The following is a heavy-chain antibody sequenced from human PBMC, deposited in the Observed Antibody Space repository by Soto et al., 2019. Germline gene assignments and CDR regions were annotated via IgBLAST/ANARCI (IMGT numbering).Heavy chain of an antibody. V-gene: IGHV3-33*01. J-gene: IGHJ6*02. Sequence: GGSLRLSCAASGFTFSSYGMHWVRQAPGKGLEWVAVIWYDGSNKYYADSVKGRFTISRDNSKNTLYLQMNSLRAEDTAVYYCVRYYGSGSYSDYGMDVWGQGTTVTISS. CDR3: VRYYGSGSYSDYGMDV. D-gene: IGHD3-10*01. CDR2: IWYDGSNK. CDR1: GFTFSSYG.